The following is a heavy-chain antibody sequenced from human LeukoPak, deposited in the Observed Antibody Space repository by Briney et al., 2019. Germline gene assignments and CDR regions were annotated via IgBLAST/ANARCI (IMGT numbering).Heavy chain of an antibody. D-gene: IGHD4-17*01. CDR1: GFTFSSYG. J-gene: IGHJ3*02. CDR2: IWYDGGNK. CDR3: AKDWSYGELDAFDI. Sequence: PGRSLRLSCAASGFTFSSYGMHWVRQAPGKGLEWVAVIWYDGGNKYYADSVKGRFTISRDNSKNTLYLQMNSLRAEDTAVYYCAKDWSYGELDAFDIWGQGTMVTVSS. V-gene: IGHV3-33*06.